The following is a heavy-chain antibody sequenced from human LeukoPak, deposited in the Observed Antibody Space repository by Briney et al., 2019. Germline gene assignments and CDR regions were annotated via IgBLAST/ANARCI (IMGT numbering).Heavy chain of an antibody. CDR2: ISGSGGST. CDR3: AKEWDIVVVVAAYPNN. Sequence: PGGSLRLSCAASGFTFSSYAMSWVRQAPGKGLEWVSAISGSGGSTYYADSVKGRFTISRDNSKNTLYLQMNSLRAEDTAVYYCAKEWDIVVVVAAYPNNWGQGTLVTVSS. J-gene: IGHJ4*02. CDR1: GFTFSSYA. D-gene: IGHD2-15*01. V-gene: IGHV3-23*01.